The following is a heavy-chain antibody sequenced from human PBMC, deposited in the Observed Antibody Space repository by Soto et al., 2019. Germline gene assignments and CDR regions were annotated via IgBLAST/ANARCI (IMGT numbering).Heavy chain of an antibody. Sequence: XSVKVTSNDSGYTFTGYYLHLVRQAPGQGLEWMGWINPKSGDTNYAQNFQDRVTMTRDTSTSTAYMELSRLTFDDTAVYYCARDMQGWGGFWGQGTLVTVSS. V-gene: IGHV1-2*02. D-gene: IGHD3-16*01. CDR3: ARDMQGWGGF. CDR1: GYTFTGYY. J-gene: IGHJ4*02. CDR2: INPKSGDT.